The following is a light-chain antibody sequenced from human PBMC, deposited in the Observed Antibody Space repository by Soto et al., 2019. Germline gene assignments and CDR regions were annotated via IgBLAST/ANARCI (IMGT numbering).Light chain of an antibody. CDR2: KTS. V-gene: IGKV2-24*01. Sequence: EIVMTQTPLSLPVTLGQPASISCRSSQSLVHSDGNTYSSWLQQRPGHPPRLLIYKTSDRFSGVQDKFSGSGAGTDFTLKISRVEAEDVGVYFCMQTTHVPHTFGQGTKLEMK. J-gene: IGKJ2*01. CDR3: MQTTHVPHT. CDR1: QSLVHSDGNTY.